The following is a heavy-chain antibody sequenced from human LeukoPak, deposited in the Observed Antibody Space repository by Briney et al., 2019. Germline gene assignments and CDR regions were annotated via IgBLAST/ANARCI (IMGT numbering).Heavy chain of an antibody. V-gene: IGHV3-30*18. J-gene: IGHJ4*02. CDR1: GFTFSSYG. Sequence: GGSLRLSCAASGFTFSSYGMHWVRQAPGKGLEWVAVISYDGSNKYYADSVKGRFTISRDNSKNTLYLQMNSLRAEDTAVYYRAKDRIADYYDSSGVIDYWGQGTLVTVSS. CDR2: ISYDGSNK. D-gene: IGHD3-22*01. CDR3: AKDRIADYYDSSGVIDY.